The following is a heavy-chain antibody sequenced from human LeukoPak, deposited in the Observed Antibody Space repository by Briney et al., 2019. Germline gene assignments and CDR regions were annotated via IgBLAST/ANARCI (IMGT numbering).Heavy chain of an antibody. Sequence: SETLSLTCTVSGGSISSYYWSWIRQPPGKGLEWIEYIYYSGSTNYNPSLKSRVTISVDTSKNQFSLKLSSVTAADTAVYYCAGLYGSGSYYGYWGQGTLVTVSS. CDR2: IYYSGST. CDR3: AGLYGSGSYYGY. CDR1: GGSISSYY. J-gene: IGHJ4*02. V-gene: IGHV4-59*08. D-gene: IGHD3-10*01.